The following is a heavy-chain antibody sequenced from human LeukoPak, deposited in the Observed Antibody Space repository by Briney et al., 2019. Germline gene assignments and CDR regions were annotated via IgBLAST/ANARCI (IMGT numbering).Heavy chain of an antibody. CDR3: ARRRAGQNWFDP. V-gene: IGHV4-34*01. J-gene: IGHJ5*02. CDR1: GVSFSGYY. D-gene: IGHD1-14*01. CDR2: INHSGST. Sequence: SETLSLTCAVYGVSFSGYYWSWIRQPPGKGLEWIGEINHSGSTNYNPSLKSRVTISVDTSKNQFSLKLSSVTAADTAVYYCARRRAGQNWFDPWGQGTLVTVSS.